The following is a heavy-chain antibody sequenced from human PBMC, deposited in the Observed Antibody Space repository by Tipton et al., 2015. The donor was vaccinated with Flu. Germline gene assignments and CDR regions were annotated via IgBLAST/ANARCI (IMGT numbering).Heavy chain of an antibody. CDR3: ARDQGFGDGLTYDYYALGV. V-gene: IGHV4-38-2*02. D-gene: IGHD3-10*01. CDR1: GHSISSDYY. CDR2: VFHTGST. Sequence: TLSLTCTISGHSISSDYYWGWIRQPPGKGLEWIGNVFHTGSTYHNPSLKSRVTISVDTSKNQFSLKLNSVTAADTAVYYCARDQGFGDGLTYDYYALGVWGQGP. J-gene: IGHJ6*02.